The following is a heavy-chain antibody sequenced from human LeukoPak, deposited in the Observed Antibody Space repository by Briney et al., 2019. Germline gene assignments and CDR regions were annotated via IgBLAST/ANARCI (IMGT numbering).Heavy chain of an antibody. CDR2: ISSSSSYI. CDR1: RFTFSSYS. Sequence: GGSLRLSCAASRFTFSSYSMNWVRQAPGKGLEWVSSISSSSSYIYYADSVKGRFTISRDNAKNSLYLQMNSLRAEDTAVYYCARWPYSSSYYFDYWGQGTLVTVSS. V-gene: IGHV3-21*01. CDR3: ARWPYSSSYYFDY. J-gene: IGHJ4*02. D-gene: IGHD6-6*01.